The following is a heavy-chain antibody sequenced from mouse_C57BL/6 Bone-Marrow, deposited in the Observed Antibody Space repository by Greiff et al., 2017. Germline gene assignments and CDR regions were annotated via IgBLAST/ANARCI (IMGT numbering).Heavy chain of an antibody. Sequence: EVQGVESGGGLVQSGRSLRLSCATSGFTFSDFYMEWVRQAPGKGLEWIAASRNKANDYTTEYSASVKGRFIVSRDTSQSILYLQMNALRAEDTAIYYCARDYGKGYFDYWGQGTTLTVSS. CDR1: GFTFSDFY. CDR2: SRNKANDYTT. V-gene: IGHV7-1*01. J-gene: IGHJ2*01. D-gene: IGHD2-1*01. CDR3: ARDYGKGYFDY.